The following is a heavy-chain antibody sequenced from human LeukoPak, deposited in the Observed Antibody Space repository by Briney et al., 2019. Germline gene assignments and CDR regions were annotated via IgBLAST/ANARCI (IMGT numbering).Heavy chain of an antibody. D-gene: IGHD6-6*01. Sequence: PSETLSLTCAVSGGSISSNNWWSWVRQPPGKGLEWIGEIYHSGNSNYNPSLKSRVTISVDKSKNLFSLKLSSVTAADTAVYYCARDVGARLPGYWGQGTLVTVSS. J-gene: IGHJ4*02. CDR3: ARDVGARLPGY. CDR2: IYHSGNS. V-gene: IGHV4-4*02. CDR1: GGSISSNNW.